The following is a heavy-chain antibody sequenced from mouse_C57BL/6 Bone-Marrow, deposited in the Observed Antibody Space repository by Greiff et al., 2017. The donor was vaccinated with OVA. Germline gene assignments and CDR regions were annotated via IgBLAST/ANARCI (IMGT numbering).Heavy chain of an antibody. D-gene: IGHD2-1*01. CDR2: IRSKSNDYAT. Sequence: EVKVVESGGGLVQPEGSLKLSCAASGFSFNTYAMNWVRQAPGKGLEWVARIRSKSNDYATYYAESVNDRFTISRDASESILYLQMKDLKTEDTAMYYCVRRLLYCGIWYFDVWGTGTTVTVSS. J-gene: IGHJ1*03. CDR1: GFSFNTYA. CDR3: VRRLLYCGIWYFDV. V-gene: IGHV10-1*01.